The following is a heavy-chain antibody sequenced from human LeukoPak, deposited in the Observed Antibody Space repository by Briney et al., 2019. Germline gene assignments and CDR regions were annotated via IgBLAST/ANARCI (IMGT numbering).Heavy chain of an antibody. CDR2: IYHSGAT. CDR3: ARQYYSSSSDFDY. V-gene: IGHV4-4*02. Sequence: SGTLSLTCAVSGASIARSNWWSWVRQPPGKGLEWIGEIYHSGATNYNPSLKSRVTISVDKSKNQFSLRLSSVTAADTAVYYCARQYYSSSSDFDYWGQGTLVTVSS. CDR1: GASIARSNW. J-gene: IGHJ4*02. D-gene: IGHD6-6*01.